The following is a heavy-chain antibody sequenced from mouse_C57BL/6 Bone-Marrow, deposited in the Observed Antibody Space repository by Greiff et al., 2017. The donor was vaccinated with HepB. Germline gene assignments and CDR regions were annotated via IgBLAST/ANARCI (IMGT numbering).Heavy chain of an antibody. Sequence: EVQLQQSGTVLARPGASVKMSCKTSGYTFTSYWMHWVKQRPGQGLEWIGAIYPGNSDTSYNQKFKGKAKLTAVTSASTAYMELSSLTNEDSAVYYCTRGALPWDGYAMDYWGQGTSVTVSS. CDR2: IYPGNSDT. V-gene: IGHV1-5*01. CDR1: GYTFTSYW. CDR3: TRGALPWDGYAMDY. D-gene: IGHD4-1*01. J-gene: IGHJ4*01.